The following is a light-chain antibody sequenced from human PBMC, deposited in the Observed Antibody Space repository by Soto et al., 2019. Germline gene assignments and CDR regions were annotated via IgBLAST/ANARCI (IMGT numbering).Light chain of an antibody. CDR1: SSDVGGYNY. CDR3: SSYTSSSTLDV. Sequence: QSALTQPASVSGSPGQSITISCTGTSSDVGGYNYVYWYQQHPGKAPKLMIYDVSNRPSGVSNRFSGSKSGNTASLTISGLQAEDEADYYCSSYTSSSTLDVFGTGTQLTVL. CDR2: DVS. J-gene: IGLJ1*01. V-gene: IGLV2-14*01.